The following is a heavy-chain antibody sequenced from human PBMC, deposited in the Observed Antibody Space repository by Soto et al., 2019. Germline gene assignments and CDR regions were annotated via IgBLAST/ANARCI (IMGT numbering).Heavy chain of an antibody. J-gene: IGHJ4*02. Sequence: QVQLVQSGAEVKKPGASVKVSCKASGYTFTSYAMHWVRQAPGQRLEWMGWINAGNGNTKYSQKFQGRVTITRDTSASTAYMELSSLRSEDTAVYYCARSKGGYSYGYSFDYWGQETLVTVSS. D-gene: IGHD5-18*01. CDR3: ARSKGGYSYGYSFDY. CDR2: INAGNGNT. V-gene: IGHV1-3*01. CDR1: GYTFTSYA.